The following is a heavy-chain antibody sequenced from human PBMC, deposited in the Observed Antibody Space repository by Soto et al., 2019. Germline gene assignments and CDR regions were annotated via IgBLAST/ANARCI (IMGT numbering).Heavy chain of an antibody. CDR1: GGSISSSGYY. CDR3: ARDTSYDFWSGYHGMDV. CDR2: IYYSGST. D-gene: IGHD3-3*01. Sequence: PSETLSLTCTVSGGSISSSGYYWSWIRQHPGKGLEWIGYIYYSGSTYYNPSLKSRVTISVDTSKNQFSLKLSSVTAADTAVYYCARDTSYDFWSGYHGMDVWGQGTTVTVSS. V-gene: IGHV4-31*03. J-gene: IGHJ6*02.